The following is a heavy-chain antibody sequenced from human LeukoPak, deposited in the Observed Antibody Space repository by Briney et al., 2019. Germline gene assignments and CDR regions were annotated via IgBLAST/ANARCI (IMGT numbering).Heavy chain of an antibody. V-gene: IGHV4-34*01. CDR1: GGSFSGYY. J-gene: IGHJ6*02. CDR2: INHSGST. Sequence: PSETLSLTCAVYGGSFSGYYWSWIRQPPGKGLEWIGEINHSGSTNYNPSLKSRVTISVDTSKNQFSLKLTSVTAADTAVYYCARLRSGMDVWGQGTTVTVSS. CDR3: ARLRSGMDV.